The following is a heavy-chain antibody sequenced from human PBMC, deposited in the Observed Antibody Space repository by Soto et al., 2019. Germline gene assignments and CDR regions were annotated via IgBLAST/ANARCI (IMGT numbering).Heavy chain of an antibody. CDR1: GFTFSSYA. CDR3: AKALRYFDWLSPPSFDY. Sequence: GGSLRLSCAASGFTFSSYAMSWVRQAPGKGLEWVSAISGSGGSTYYADSVKGRFTISRDNSKNTLYLQMNSLRAEDTAVYYCAKALRYFDWLSPPSFDYWGQGTLVTVSS. J-gene: IGHJ4*02. D-gene: IGHD3-9*01. CDR2: ISGSGGST. V-gene: IGHV3-23*01.